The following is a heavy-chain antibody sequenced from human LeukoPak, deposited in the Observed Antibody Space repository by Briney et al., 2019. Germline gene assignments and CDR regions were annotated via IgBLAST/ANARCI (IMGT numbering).Heavy chain of an antibody. CDR2: INTNTGNP. Sequence: ASVKVSCKTSGYSFTGYDIHWVRHAPRQGLEWMGWINTNTGNPTYAQGFTGRFVFSLDTSVSTPYLQISSLKAEDTAVYYCARVFWAKRIAAAGISPYYMDVWGKGTTVTVSS. J-gene: IGHJ6*03. D-gene: IGHD6-13*01. CDR3: ARVFWAKRIAAAGISPYYMDV. CDR1: GYSFTGYD. V-gene: IGHV7-4-1*02.